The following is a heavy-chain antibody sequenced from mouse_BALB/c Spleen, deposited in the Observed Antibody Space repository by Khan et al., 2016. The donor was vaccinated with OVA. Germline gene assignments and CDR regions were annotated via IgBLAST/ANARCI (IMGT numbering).Heavy chain of an antibody. D-gene: IGHD2-14*01. J-gene: IGHJ4*01. CDR3: ARAYYRYDCYYSMDY. Sequence: VELVESGPGLVAPSQSLSITCTVSGFSLSRYNIHWVRQPPGKGLEWLGMIWGGGGTDYNSTLKSRLSISKDNSKSQVFLKMNSLQTDDTAMYYCARAYYRYDCYYSMDYWGQGTSVTGSA. CDR1: GFSLSRYN. CDR2: IWGGGGT. V-gene: IGHV2-6-4*01.